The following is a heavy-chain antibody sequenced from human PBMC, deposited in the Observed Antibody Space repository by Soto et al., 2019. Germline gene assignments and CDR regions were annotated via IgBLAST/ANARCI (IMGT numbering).Heavy chain of an antibody. D-gene: IGHD2-2*01. CDR1: GYTFTSYG. V-gene: IGHV1-18*01. Sequence: ASVKVSCKASGYTFTSYGISWVRQAPGQGLEWMGWISAYNGNTNYAQKLQGRVTMTTDTSTSTAYMELRSLRSDDTAVYYCARDVYCSSTSCPGAFDIWGQGTMVTVSS. CDR3: ARDVYCSSTSCPGAFDI. CDR2: ISAYNGNT. J-gene: IGHJ3*02.